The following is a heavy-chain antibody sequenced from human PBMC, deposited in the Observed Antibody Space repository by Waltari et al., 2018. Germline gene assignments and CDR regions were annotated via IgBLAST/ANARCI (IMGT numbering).Heavy chain of an antibody. CDR3: ARRGSSLYYYMDV. Sequence: EVQLVESGGGLFKPGGSLRLSCAASGFTFSSYSMHWVRQAPGKGLEWVSSISSSSYIYYADSVKGRFTISRDNAKNSLYLQMNSLRAEDTAVYYCARRGSSLYYYMDVWGKGTTVTVSS. D-gene: IGHD2-15*01. CDR1: GFTFSSYS. J-gene: IGHJ6*03. CDR2: ISSSSYI. V-gene: IGHV3-21*01.